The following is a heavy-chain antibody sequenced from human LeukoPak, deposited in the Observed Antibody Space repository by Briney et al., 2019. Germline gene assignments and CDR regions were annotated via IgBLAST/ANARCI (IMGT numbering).Heavy chain of an antibody. CDR3: AKDGSSWHEYYYYYYMDV. Sequence: EPGGSLRLSCAASGFTFSNYAMRWVRQAPGKGLEWVSGISGSGDSTYYADSVKGRFTISRDNSKNTLYLQMNSLRAEDTAVYYCAKDGSSWHEYYYYYYMDVWGKGTTVTVSS. V-gene: IGHV3-23*01. CDR2: ISGSGDST. D-gene: IGHD6-13*01. J-gene: IGHJ6*03. CDR1: GFTFSNYA.